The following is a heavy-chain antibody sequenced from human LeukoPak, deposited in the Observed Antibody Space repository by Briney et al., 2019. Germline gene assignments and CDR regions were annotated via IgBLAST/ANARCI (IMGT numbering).Heavy chain of an antibody. J-gene: IGHJ3*02. CDR2: IYYSGSI. CDR1: GYSISSSNY. CDR3: ARKATTGPTKAAFDI. Sequence: NASETLSLTCAVSGYSISSSNYWAWIRQPPGKGLEWIGHIYYSGSIYYNPSLKSRVTMSVDTSKNQFSLKLSSVTAVDTAVYYCARKATTGPTKAAFDIWGQGTMVTVSP. V-gene: IGHV4-28*05. D-gene: IGHD4-17*01.